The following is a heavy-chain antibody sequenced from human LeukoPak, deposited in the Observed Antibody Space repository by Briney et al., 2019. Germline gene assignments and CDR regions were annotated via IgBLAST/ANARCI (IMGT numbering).Heavy chain of an antibody. CDR2: ISVDGIHK. CDR1: GFTFSNSV. CDR3: AREGYTSGAAGGMDV. Sequence: GGSLRLSCAASGFTFSNSVFHWVRQAPVKGLEWVAVISVDGIHKIYADSVKGRFTISRDNSKNTVYLQMDSLRVEDTAVYYCAREGYTSGAAGGMDVWGRGTTVAVSS. D-gene: IGHD6-25*01. V-gene: IGHV3-30*03. J-gene: IGHJ6*04.